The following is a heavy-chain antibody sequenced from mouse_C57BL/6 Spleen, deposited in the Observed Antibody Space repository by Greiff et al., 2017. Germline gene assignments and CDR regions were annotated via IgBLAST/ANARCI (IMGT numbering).Heavy chain of an antibody. CDR3: ARSNWDGDWYFDV. CDR2: INPSTGGT. V-gene: IGHV1-42*01. D-gene: IGHD4-1*01. CDR1: GYLFTGYY. Sequence: VQLKESGPELVKPGASVKISCKASGYLFTGYYMNWVKQSPEKSLEWIGEINPSTGGTTYNQKFKAKATLTVDKSSSTAYMQLKSLTSEDSAVYYCARSNWDGDWYFDVWGTGTTVTVSS. J-gene: IGHJ1*03.